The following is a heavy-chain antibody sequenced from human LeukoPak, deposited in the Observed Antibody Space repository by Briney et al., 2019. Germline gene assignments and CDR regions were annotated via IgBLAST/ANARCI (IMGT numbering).Heavy chain of an antibody. V-gene: IGHV3-23*01. J-gene: IGHJ6*03. D-gene: IGHD5-24*01. CDR1: GINFTSHA. Sequence: GGSLRLSCAASGINFTSHAMSWVRQAPGKGLEWVSLISGSGGHTFYGDSVKGRFTISRDNSKDTFYLQMNRLRAEDTAVYYCAKGGAATMRDGYNYYYYYMEVWGRGTTVTVSS. CDR2: ISGSGGHT. CDR3: AKGGAATMRDGYNYYYYYMEV.